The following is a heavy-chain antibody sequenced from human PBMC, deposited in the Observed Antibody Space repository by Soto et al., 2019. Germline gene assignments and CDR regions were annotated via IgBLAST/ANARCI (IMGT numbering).Heavy chain of an antibody. CDR1: GFTISSYG. CDR3: AKPTRDYDYVWGSYRPYYFDY. V-gene: IGHV3-30*18. CDR2: ISYDGSNK. D-gene: IGHD3-16*02. Sequence: GGSLRLSCAASGFTISSYGMHWVRQAPGKGLEWVAVISYDGSNKYYADSVKGRFTISRDNSKNTLYLQMNSLRAEDTAVYYCAKPTRDYDYVWGSYRPYYFDYWGQGTLVTVSS. J-gene: IGHJ4*02.